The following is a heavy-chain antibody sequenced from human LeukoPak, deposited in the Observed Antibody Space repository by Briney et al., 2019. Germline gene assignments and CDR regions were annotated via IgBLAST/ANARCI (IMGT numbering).Heavy chain of an antibody. V-gene: IGHV3-30*04. Sequence: GRSLRLSCAASGFTFSSYAMHWVRQAPGKGLEWVAVISYDGSNKYYADSVKGRFTISRDNSKNTLYLQMNSLRAEDTAVYYCARDTRRHYDISTAVGGRFDYWGQGTLVTVSS. D-gene: IGHD3-9*01. J-gene: IGHJ4*02. CDR2: ISYDGSNK. CDR1: GFTFSSYA. CDR3: ARDTRRHYDISTAVGGRFDY.